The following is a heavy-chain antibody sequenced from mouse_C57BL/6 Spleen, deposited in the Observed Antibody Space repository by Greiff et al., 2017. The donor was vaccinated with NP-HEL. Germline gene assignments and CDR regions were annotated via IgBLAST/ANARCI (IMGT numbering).Heavy chain of an antibody. J-gene: IGHJ2*01. CDR3: ASCEDYGSDYFDY. CDR1: GYAFTHYL. Sequence: VQLQQSGAELVRPGTSVKVSCKASGYAFTHYLIEWVKQRPGQGLEWIGVIQTGSGGTNYNEKFKGKATLTADKSSSTAYMQLSSLTSEDSAVYVCASCEDYGSDYFDYWGQGTTLTVSS. V-gene: IGHV1-54*01. D-gene: IGHD1-1*01. CDR2: IQTGSGGT.